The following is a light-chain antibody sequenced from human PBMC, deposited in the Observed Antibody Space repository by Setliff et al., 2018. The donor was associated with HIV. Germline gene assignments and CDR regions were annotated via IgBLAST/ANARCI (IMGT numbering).Light chain of an antibody. Sequence: QSVLTQPDSVSGSPGQSLTISCTGTSSDVGSYNLVSWYQQHPGKAPKLMIYEVIKRPSGVSNRFSGSKSGNTASLTISGLQAEDEADYYCCSYAGSSTYVFGTGTKV. J-gene: IGLJ1*01. V-gene: IGLV2-23*02. CDR3: CSYAGSSTYV. CDR2: EVI. CDR1: SSDVGSYNL.